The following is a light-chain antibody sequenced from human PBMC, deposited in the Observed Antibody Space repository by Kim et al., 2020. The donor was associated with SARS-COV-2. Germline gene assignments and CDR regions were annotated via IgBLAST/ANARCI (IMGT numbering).Light chain of an antibody. CDR2: AVS. V-gene: IGKV1-9*01. J-gene: IGKJ2*01. CDR3: QQLGSTPYT. Sequence: SASVGDRVTRTGRAYQAISSYFAWYQQKPGKAPKLLIYAVSTLLSGVPSRFSGRGSGTDFTLTISSLQPEDSATYYCQQLGSTPYTFGQGTKLEI. CDR1: QAISSY.